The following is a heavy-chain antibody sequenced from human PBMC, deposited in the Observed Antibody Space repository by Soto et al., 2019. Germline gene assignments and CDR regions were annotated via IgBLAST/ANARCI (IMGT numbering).Heavy chain of an antibody. V-gene: IGHV3-9*01. J-gene: IGHJ4*02. D-gene: IGHD2-15*01. CDR2: ISWNSGSI. Sequence: EVQLVESGGGLVQPGRSLRLSCAASGFTFDDYAMHWVRQAPGKGLEWVSGISWNSGSIGYADSVKGRFTISRDNAKNSLYLQMNSLRAEVTALYYCAKDLGYCSGGSCLGRAFDYWGQGTLVTVSS. CDR3: AKDLGYCSGGSCLGRAFDY. CDR1: GFTFDDYA.